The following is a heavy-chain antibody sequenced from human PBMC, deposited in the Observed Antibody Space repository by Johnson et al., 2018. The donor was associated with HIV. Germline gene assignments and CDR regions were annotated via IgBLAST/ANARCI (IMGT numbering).Heavy chain of an antibody. V-gene: IGHV3-30*02. CDR2: IRYDGSNK. J-gene: IGHJ3*02. CDR1: GFTFSSYG. CDR3: AKDLRVFDWFNAYDAFDI. Sequence: QVQLVESGGGVVQPGGSLRLSCAASGFTFSSYGMHWVRQAPGKGLEWVAFIRYDGSNKYYADSVKGRFTISRDNSKNTLYLQMNSLRADYTAVYYCAKDLRVFDWFNAYDAFDIWGQGTMVTVSS. D-gene: IGHD3-9*01.